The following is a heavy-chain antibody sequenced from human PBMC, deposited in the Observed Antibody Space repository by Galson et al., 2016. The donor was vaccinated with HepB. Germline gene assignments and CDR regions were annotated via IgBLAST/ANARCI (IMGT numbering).Heavy chain of an antibody. CDR2: FDPEDGET. CDR1: GYTLTELS. D-gene: IGHD5-12*01. V-gene: IGHV1-24*01. CDR3: ATDMRSGIVATISYAFDI. Sequence: SVKVSCKVSGYTLTELSMHWVRQAPGKGLEWMGGFDPEDGETIYAQKFQGRVTMTEDTSTDTAYMELSSLRSGDTAVYYCATDMRSGIVATISYAFDIWGQGTMVTVSS. J-gene: IGHJ3*02.